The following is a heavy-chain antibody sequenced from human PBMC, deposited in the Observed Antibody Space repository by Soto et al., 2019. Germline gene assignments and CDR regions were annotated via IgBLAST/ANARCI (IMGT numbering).Heavy chain of an antibody. J-gene: IGHJ5*02. Sequence: QMQLQASGPGLVKPSETLSLTCNVSGASVSHGYWSWIRQPPGKGLEWIGFMYFGGSFNYNPSLTRRATISVETSKHQFSRTLTSVTASDTAVYYCARSYYDSTGFAVDPWGQGTLVTVSS. CDR3: ARSYYDSTGFAVDP. D-gene: IGHD3-22*01. V-gene: IGHV4-4*08. CDR2: MYFGGSF. CDR1: GASVSHGY.